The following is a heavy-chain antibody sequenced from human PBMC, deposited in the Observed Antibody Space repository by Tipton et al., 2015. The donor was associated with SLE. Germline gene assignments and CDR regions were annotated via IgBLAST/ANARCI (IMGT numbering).Heavy chain of an antibody. CDR1: GFTFSTYW. V-gene: IGHV3-7*01. CDR2: IKQDGSEK. Sequence: SLRLSCAASGFTFSTYWMSWVRQAPGKGLEWVANIKQDGSEKYYVASVKGRFTISRDNAKNSLYLQMNSLRVEDTAVYFCTTESGTTVKYWGQGTLVTVSS. J-gene: IGHJ4*02. CDR3: TTESGTTVKY. D-gene: IGHD4-17*01.